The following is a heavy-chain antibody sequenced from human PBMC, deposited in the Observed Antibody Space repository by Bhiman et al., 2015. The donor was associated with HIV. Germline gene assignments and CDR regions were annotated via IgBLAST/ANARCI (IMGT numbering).Heavy chain of an antibody. CDR1: GFTFSSYA. V-gene: IGHV3-30*14. D-gene: IGHD4-17*01. CDR3: AGDSDDGDYLFS. Sequence: QVQLVESGGGVVQPGRSLRLSCAASGFTFSSYAMHWVRQAPGKGLEWVAVISYDGSNQYYADSVKGRLTISRDKSKNTLSLQMNSLTAEDTGVFYCAGDSDDGDYLFSWGQGTLVTVSS. CDR2: ISYDGSNQ. J-gene: IGHJ5*02.